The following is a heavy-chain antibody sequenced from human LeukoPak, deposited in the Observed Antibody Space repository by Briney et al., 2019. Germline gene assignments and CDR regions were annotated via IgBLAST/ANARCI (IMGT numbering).Heavy chain of an antibody. V-gene: IGHV4-59*01. D-gene: IGHD6-19*01. CDR2: MYNRGST. J-gene: IGHJ4*02. CDR3: ARAEKAVTGTLDY. CDR1: GDSISNYY. Sequence: SETLSLTCTVSGDSISNYYWSWIRQSPGKELEWIGYMYNRGSTIYNPSLKSRVAISTDTSKNQFSLRLTSVTAADTAVYYCARAEKAVTGTLDYWGQGTLITVSS.